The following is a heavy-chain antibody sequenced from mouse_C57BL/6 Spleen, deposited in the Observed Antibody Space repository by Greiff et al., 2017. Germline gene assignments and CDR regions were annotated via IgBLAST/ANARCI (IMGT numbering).Heavy chain of an antibody. D-gene: IGHD1-1*01. J-gene: IGHJ3*01. CDR2: IYPRSGNT. V-gene: IGHV1-81*01. CDR1: GYTFTSYG. CDR3: ARCDYYGRSV. Sequence: QVQLKESGAELARPGASVKLSCKASGYTFTSYGISWVKQRTGQGLEWIGEIYPRSGNTYYNEKFKGKATLTADKSSSTAYMELRSLTSEDSAVYFCARCDYYGRSVGGQGTLVTVSA.